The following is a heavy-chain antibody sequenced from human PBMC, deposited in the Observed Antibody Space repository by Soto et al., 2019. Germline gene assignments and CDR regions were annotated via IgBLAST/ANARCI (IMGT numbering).Heavy chain of an antibody. CDR3: AAGFPPDF. CDR2: IKGDGSEK. V-gene: IGHV3-7*01. D-gene: IGHD3-10*01. J-gene: IGHJ4*02. Sequence: EVLLVESGGGLVQPGGSLTLSCAASRFPFGSYWMNWVRHAPGKGLEWVANIKGDGSEKYYVDSAEGRFTISRDNTQNSLELQMNSHRVNVTAVYYCAAGFPPDFWGQGTVVTVSS. CDR1: RFPFGSYW.